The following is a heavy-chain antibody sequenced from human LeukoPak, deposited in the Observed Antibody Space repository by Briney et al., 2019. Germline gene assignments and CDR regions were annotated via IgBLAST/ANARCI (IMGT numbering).Heavy chain of an antibody. V-gene: IGHV3-23*01. CDR3: AKGGSGSPGAVGYHYYYMDV. D-gene: IGHD1-26*01. CDR2: ISGSGGTT. Sequence: PGRSLRLSCTASGFTFDDYVVHWVRQAPGKGLEWVSVISGSGGTTYYADSVKGRFTISRDNSKNTVYLQMNSLRAEDTAVYYCAKGGSGSPGAVGYHYYYMDVWGKGTTVTVSS. CDR1: GFTFDDYV. J-gene: IGHJ6*03.